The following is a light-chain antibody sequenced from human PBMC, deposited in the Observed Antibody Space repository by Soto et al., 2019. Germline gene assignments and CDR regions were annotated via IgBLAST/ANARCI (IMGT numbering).Light chain of an antibody. CDR1: QSITSY. J-gene: IGKJ4*01. Sequence: DIQMTQSPSSLSASVGDRVTITCRASQSITSYLNWYQQKPGKAPKLLIYAASSLQSGVPSRFSGSGSGTDFTLTISSLQPEDFATYYCQQSYSTLGLTFGGGTNVEIK. V-gene: IGKV1-39*01. CDR3: QQSYSTLGLT. CDR2: AAS.